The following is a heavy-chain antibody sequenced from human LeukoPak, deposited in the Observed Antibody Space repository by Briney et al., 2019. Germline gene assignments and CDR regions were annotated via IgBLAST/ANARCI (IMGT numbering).Heavy chain of an antibody. J-gene: IGHJ5*02. Sequence: GGSLRLSCAASGFTFSSYSMNWVRQAPGKGLEWVSSISSSSSYIYYADSVKGRFTISRDNSKNTLYLQMNSLRADDTAVYYCARDSEGDGYNFDTWGRGTLVTVSS. CDR3: ARDSEGDGYNFDT. V-gene: IGHV3-21*04. D-gene: IGHD5-24*01. CDR1: GFTFSSYS. CDR2: ISSSSSYI.